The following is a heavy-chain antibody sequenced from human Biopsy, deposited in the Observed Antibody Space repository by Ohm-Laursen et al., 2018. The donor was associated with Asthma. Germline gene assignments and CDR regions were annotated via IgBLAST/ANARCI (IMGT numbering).Heavy chain of an antibody. J-gene: IGHJ6*02. CDR3: ARAGESDLVGGLDV. Sequence: SLRLSCAASGFTFSTYGMHWVRQAPGKGLEWVAFIAWDGINSYYADSVKGRFAISRDNSRNTLYLQKNSLRADDTAVYYCARAGESDLVGGLDVWGQGTTVIVS. V-gene: IGHV3-30*03. D-gene: IGHD2-21*01. CDR1: GFTFSTYG. CDR2: IAWDGINS.